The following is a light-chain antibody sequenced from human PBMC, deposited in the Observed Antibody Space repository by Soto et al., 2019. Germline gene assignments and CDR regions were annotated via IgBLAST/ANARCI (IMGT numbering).Light chain of an antibody. J-gene: IGLJ2*01. CDR2: EVS. V-gene: IGLV2-23*02. Sequence: QSALTQPASVSGSPGQSITISCTGTSSDVGSYNLVSWYQQHPVKAPKLMIYEVSKRPSGVSHRFSGSKSGNTASLTISGLQAEDEADYYCCSYSGIATVVFGGGTKLTVL. CDR1: SSDVGSYNL. CDR3: CSYSGIATVV.